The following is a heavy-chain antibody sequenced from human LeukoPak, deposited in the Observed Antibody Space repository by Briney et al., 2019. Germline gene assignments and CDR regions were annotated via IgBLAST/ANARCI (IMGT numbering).Heavy chain of an antibody. CDR2: IYYSGST. CDR3: AQMEEYRTNFYYFDY. D-gene: IGHD6-6*01. V-gene: IGHV4-59*01. J-gene: IGHJ4*02. Sequence: SETLSLTCTVSGGSISSYYWSWVRQPPGKGLEWIGYIYYSGSTNYNPSLKSRVTISVDTSKNQFSLKLSSVTAADTAIYYCAQMEEYRTNFYYFDYWGQGALVTVSS. CDR1: GGSISSYY.